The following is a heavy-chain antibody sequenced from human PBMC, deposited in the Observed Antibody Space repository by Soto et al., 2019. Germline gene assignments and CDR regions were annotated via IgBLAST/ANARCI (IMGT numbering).Heavy chain of an antibody. D-gene: IGHD2-2*01. CDR2: INSDGSST. V-gene: IGHV3-74*01. CDR3: ASVQASSRDGYKGVDY. CDR1: GFTFSSYW. J-gene: IGHJ4*02. Sequence: GGSLRLSCAASGFTFSSYWMHWVRQAPGKGLVWVSRINSDGSSTSYADSVKGRFTISRDNAKNTLYLQMNSLRAEDTAVDYCASVQASSRDGYKGVDYWGQGTLVTVSS.